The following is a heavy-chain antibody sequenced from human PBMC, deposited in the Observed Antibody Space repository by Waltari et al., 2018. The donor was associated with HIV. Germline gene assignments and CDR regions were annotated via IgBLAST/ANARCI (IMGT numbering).Heavy chain of an antibody. D-gene: IGHD2-2*01. Sequence: QVQLQESGPGLVKPSETLSLTCTVSGGSITSYYWSWIRQPPGKGLEWIGYIYYSGSTNYNPSLKSRVTRSVDTSKNQFSLNVTSVTAADTAVYYCARGPTRYYFDNWGQGTLVTVSS. CDR1: GGSITSYY. V-gene: IGHV4-59*01. CDR2: IYYSGST. J-gene: IGHJ4*02. CDR3: ARGPTRYYFDN.